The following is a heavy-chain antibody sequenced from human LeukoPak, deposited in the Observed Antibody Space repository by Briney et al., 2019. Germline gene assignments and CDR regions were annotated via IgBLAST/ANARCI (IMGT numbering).Heavy chain of an antibody. Sequence: SETLSLTCTVSGGSISSGDYYWSWIRQPPGKGLEWIGYIYYSGSTYYNPSLKSRVTISVDTSKNQFSLKLSSVTAADTAVYYCARVRVVPAATVGYWGQGTLVTVSS. D-gene: IGHD2-2*01. CDR2: IYYSGST. V-gene: IGHV4-30-4*08. CDR1: GGSISSGDYY. J-gene: IGHJ4*02. CDR3: ARVRVVPAATVGY.